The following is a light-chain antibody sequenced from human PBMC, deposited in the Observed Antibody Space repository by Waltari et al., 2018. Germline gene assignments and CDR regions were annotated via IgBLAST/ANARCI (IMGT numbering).Light chain of an antibody. CDR2: EDS. CDR3: CSYAGGNAWV. Sequence: QSALTQPASVSGSPGQSITIPCTGTSSDVGRYDLVSWYQQHPGKAPKLMIYEDSERPSGVSHRFSGSKSVNTASLTISGLQAEDEAHYYCCSYAGGNAWVFGGGTKVTVL. J-gene: IGLJ3*02. V-gene: IGLV2-23*01. CDR1: SSDVGRYDL.